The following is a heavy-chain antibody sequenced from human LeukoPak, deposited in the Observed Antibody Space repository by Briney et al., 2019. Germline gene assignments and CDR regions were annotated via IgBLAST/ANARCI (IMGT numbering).Heavy chain of an antibody. D-gene: IGHD5-18*01. V-gene: IGHV3-48*03. CDR1: GFTFSSYE. Sequence: GESLRLSCAASGFTFSSYEMNWVRQAPGKGLEWVSYISSSGSTIYYADSVKGRFTISRDNAKNSLYLQMNSLRAEDTAVYYCARDRDGYSYGPRPYYFDYWGQGTLVTVSS. J-gene: IGHJ4*02. CDR2: ISSSGSTI. CDR3: ARDRDGYSYGPRPYYFDY.